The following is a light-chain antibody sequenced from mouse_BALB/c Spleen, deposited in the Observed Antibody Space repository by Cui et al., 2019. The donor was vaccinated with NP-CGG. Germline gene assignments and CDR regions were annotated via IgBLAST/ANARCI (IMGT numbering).Light chain of an antibody. V-gene: IGLV1*01. CDR1: TGAVTTSNY. CDR2: GTN. CDR3: ALWYSNHWV. J-gene: IGLJ1*01. Sequence: QAVVTQESALTTSPGETVTLTCRSSTGAVTTSNYPNWVQEKPDHLFTGLIGGTNNRAPGVPARFSGSLIGDKAALTITGAQIQDEAIYFCALWYSNHWVFGGGTKLTVL.